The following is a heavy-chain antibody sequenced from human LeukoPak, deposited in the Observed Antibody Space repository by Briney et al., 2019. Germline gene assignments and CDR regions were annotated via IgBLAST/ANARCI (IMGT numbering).Heavy chain of an antibody. CDR1: GYTLTELS. J-gene: IGHJ4*02. CDR2: FDPKDGDT. CDR3: AIDTVTRGY. Sequence: GASVKVSCKVSGYTLTELSVHWVRQAPGKGLEWMGNFDPKDGDTIYAQKFQGRVTITADKSTSTAYMELSSLRSEDTAVYYCAIDTVTRGYWGQGTLVTVSS. V-gene: IGHV1-24*01. D-gene: IGHD4-17*01.